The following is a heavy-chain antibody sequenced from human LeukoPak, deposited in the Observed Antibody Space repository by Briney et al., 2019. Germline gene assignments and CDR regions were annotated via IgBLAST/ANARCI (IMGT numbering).Heavy chain of an antibody. CDR1: RFTLSSHW. V-gene: IGHV3-7*01. D-gene: IGHD4-17*01. CDR2: IKQDGSEI. J-gene: IGHJ3*02. Sequence: GGSLRLSCAASRFTLSSHWMSWVRQAPGKGLERVANIKQDGSEIHYVDSVKGRFTISRDNAKNSLYLQMNSLRAEDTAVYYCARDTSVTPFDIWGQGTMVTVSS. CDR3: ARDTSVTPFDI.